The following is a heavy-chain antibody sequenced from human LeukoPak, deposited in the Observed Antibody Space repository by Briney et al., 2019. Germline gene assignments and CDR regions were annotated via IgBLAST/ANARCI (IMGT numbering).Heavy chain of an antibody. Sequence: ASVKVSCKASGYTFTSYYMHWVRQAPGQGLEWMGIINPSGGSTSYAQKFQGRVTMTRDTSTSTVYMELSALRSEDTAVYYCARDEFTTGTTPNWPDPWGQGTLVTVSS. V-gene: IGHV1-46*01. D-gene: IGHD1-1*01. CDR1: GYTFTSYY. J-gene: IGHJ5*02. CDR2: INPSGGST. CDR3: ARDEFTTGTTPNWPDP.